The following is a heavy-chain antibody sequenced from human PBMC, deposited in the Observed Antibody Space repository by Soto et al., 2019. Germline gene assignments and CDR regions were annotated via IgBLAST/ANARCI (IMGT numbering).Heavy chain of an antibody. Sequence: ASVKVSCKASGYTFTSHYMHWVRQAPGQGLEWMGIINPSGGSTSYAQMFQGRVTMTRDTSTSTVYLELSSLRSEDTAVYYCARDRGMATMSKPDYWGQGTRVTVSS. CDR1: GYTFTSHY. J-gene: IGHJ4*02. CDR2: INPSGGST. D-gene: IGHD5-12*01. V-gene: IGHV1-46*01. CDR3: ARDRGMATMSKPDY.